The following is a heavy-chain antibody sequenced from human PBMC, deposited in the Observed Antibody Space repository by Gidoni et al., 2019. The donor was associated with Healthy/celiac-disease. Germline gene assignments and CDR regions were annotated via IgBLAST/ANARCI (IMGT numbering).Heavy chain of an antibody. J-gene: IGHJ1*01. CDR1: GFNFSSYA. D-gene: IGHD3-22*01. Sequence: EVQLLESGGGLVQPGGSLRLSCAASGFNFSSYAMSWVRQAPGKGLEWVSAISGSGGSTYYADSVKGRFTISRDNSKHTLYLQMNSLRAEDTAVYYCAKVYYYDSSGYKHWGQGTLVTVSS. V-gene: IGHV3-23*01. CDR2: ISGSGGST. CDR3: AKVYYYDSSGYKH.